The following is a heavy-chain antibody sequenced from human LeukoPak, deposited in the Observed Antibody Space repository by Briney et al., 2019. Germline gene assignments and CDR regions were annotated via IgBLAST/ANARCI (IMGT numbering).Heavy chain of an antibody. V-gene: IGHV3-23*01. Sequence: GGSLRLSCAVSGFTFSSEAMGWVRQLPGGGLEWVSTISPAGGTTYYAESMKGRFTISRDNSKNTLYLQMNSLRAEDTAVYYCARVSHSSSPALGLDYWGQGTLVTVSS. J-gene: IGHJ4*02. CDR2: ISPAGGTT. D-gene: IGHD6-6*01. CDR3: ARVSHSSSPALGLDY. CDR1: GFTFSSEA.